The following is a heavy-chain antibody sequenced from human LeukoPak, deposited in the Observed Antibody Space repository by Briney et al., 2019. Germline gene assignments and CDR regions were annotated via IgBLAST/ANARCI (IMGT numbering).Heavy chain of an antibody. CDR1: GGSISSYY. CDR2: IYSSGNT. D-gene: IGHD3/OR15-3a*01. Sequence: PSEALSLTCAVSGGSISSYYWSWIRQSAGKGLEWIGRIYSSGNTNYNPSLKSRVTMSVDTSKNQFSLKLRSVTAADTAVYYCARDFLDGDNAFDIWGQGTLVTVSA. J-gene: IGHJ3*02. CDR3: ARDFLDGDNAFDI. V-gene: IGHV4-4*07.